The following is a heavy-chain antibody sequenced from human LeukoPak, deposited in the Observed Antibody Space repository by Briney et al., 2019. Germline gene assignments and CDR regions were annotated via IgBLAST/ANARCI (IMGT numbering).Heavy chain of an antibody. D-gene: IGHD2-21*01. CDR3: AKGVRMIVAAPGS. Sequence: GGSLRLSCAASGFSFNTYAMHWVRQAPGKGLEWLAFVRHDGNNKYEADSVKGRFTISRDNSKNTVYLQMNSLRSEDTAVYYCAKGVRMIVAAPGSWGQGTLVTVSS. J-gene: IGHJ5*02. CDR2: VRHDGNNK. CDR1: GFSFNTYA. V-gene: IGHV3-30*02.